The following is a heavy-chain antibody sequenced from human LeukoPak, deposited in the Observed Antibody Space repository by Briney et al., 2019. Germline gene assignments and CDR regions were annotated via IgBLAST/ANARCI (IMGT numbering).Heavy chain of an antibody. CDR3: AYRTICSSTSCPIDY. CDR1: GGTFSSYA. J-gene: IGHJ4*02. D-gene: IGHD2-2*01. Sequence: SVKVSCKASGGTFSSYAISWVRQAPGQGLEWMGGIIPIFGTANYAQKFQGRVTITTDESTSTAYMELSSLRSEDTAVCYCAYRTICSSTSCPIDYWGQGTLVTVSS. V-gene: IGHV1-69*05. CDR2: IIPIFGTA.